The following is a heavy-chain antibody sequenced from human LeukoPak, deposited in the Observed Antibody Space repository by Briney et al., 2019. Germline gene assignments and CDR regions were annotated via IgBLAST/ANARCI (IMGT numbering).Heavy chain of an antibody. CDR2: SGNDGST. D-gene: IGHD3-10*01. Sequence: GGSLRLSCAASGFTFDDHAMHWARQAPGKGLEWVSLSGNDGSTKYADSVKGRFTISRDNNKKSLYLEMNSLRIEDTALYHCASQTKHYYGSRSYWTAFDTWGQGTMVTVSS. CDR1: GFTFDDHA. V-gene: IGHV3-43*02. CDR3: ASQTKHYYGSRSYWTAFDT. J-gene: IGHJ3*02.